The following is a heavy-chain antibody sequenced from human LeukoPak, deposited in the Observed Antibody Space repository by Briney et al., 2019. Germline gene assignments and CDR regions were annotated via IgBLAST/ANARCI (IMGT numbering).Heavy chain of an antibody. D-gene: IGHD3-10*01. CDR1: GGTFSSYA. CDR2: INPKSGGT. J-gene: IGHJ3*02. CDR3: ARGCYYGSGSYRGILCAFDI. V-gene: IGHV1-2*02. Sequence: ASVKVSCKASGGTFSSYAISWARQAPGQGLEWMGWINPKSGGTNYAQKFQGRVTMTRDTSISTAYMELSRLRSDDTAVYYCARGCYYGSGSYRGILCAFDIWGQGTMVTVSS.